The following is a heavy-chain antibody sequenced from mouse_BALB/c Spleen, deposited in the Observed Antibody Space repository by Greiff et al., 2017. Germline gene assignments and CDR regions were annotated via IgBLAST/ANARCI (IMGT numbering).Heavy chain of an antibody. CDR3: AREIMIRTVFAY. Sequence: EVQLVESGGGLVQPGGSRKLSCAASGFTFSSFGMHWVRQAPEKGLEWVAYISSGSSTIYYADTVKGRFTISRDNPKNTLFLQMTSLRSEDTTMYYCAREIMIRTVFAYWGQGTLVTVSA. CDR2: ISSGSSTI. V-gene: IGHV5-17*02. CDR1: GFTFSSFG. J-gene: IGHJ3*01. D-gene: IGHD2-4*01.